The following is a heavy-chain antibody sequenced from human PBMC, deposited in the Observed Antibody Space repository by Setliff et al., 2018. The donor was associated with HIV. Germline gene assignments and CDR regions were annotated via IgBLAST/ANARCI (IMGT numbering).Heavy chain of an antibody. CDR2: IYHTQNT. CDR1: GGSISSGSYY. Sequence: ASETLSLTCTVSGGSISSGSYYWSWVRQPPGKGLEWIGEIYHTQNTNYSPSLKSRVTISVDKSKNQFSLKLTSVTAADTAVYYCARGANFWSGYDSWGQGTLVTVSS. J-gene: IGHJ4*02. CDR3: ARGANFWSGYDS. V-gene: IGHV4-61*05. D-gene: IGHD3-3*01.